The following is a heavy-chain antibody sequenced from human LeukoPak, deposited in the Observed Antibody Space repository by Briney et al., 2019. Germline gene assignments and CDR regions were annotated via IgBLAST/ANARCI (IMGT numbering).Heavy chain of an antibody. CDR2: VNHSGST. J-gene: IGHJ4*02. CDR3: ARRRYRKAFDY. Sequence: SETLSLTCAVYGWSFSGYYWSWIRQPPGKGLEWIGEVNHSGSTNYNPSLKSRVTISVDTSKNQFSLKLSSVTAADTAVYYCARRRYRKAFDYWGQGTLVTVSS. D-gene: IGHD1-1*01. V-gene: IGHV4-34*01. CDR1: GWSFSGYY.